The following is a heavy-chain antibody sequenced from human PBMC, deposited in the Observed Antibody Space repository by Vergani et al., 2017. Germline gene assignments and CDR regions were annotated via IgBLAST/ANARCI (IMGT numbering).Heavy chain of an antibody. CDR3: ARDAAARSFDY. Sequence: QVQLVQSGAEVKKPGASVKVSCKASGYTFTSYYMHWVRQAPGQGLEWMGGIIPIFGTANYAQKFQGRVTITADKSTSTAYMELSSLRSEDTAVYYCARDAAARSFDYWGQGTLVTVSS. CDR1: GYTFTSYY. J-gene: IGHJ4*02. CDR2: IIPIFGTA. V-gene: IGHV1-69*06. D-gene: IGHD6-6*01.